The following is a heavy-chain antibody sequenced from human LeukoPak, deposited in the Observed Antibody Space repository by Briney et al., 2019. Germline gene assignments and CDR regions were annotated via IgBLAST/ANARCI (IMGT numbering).Heavy chain of an antibody. V-gene: IGHV3-23*01. CDR1: EFTFSSYA. Sequence: GGSLRLSCAASEFTFSSYAMSWVRQSPGKGLEWVSAIGGNGVRTYYADSVKGRFTISRDNSKNTLYLQMNSLRAEDTAVYYCAKDFEGQLVRDPQFDYWGQGTLVTVSS. CDR2: IGGNGVRT. J-gene: IGHJ4*02. D-gene: IGHD6-13*01. CDR3: AKDFEGQLVRDPQFDY.